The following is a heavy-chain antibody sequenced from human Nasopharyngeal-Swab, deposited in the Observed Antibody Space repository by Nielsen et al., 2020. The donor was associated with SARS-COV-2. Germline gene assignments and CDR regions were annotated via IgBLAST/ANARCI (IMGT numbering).Heavy chain of an antibody. CDR1: GGSISSSSYY. CDR2: IYYSGST. J-gene: IGHJ4*02. CDR3: ARQSATRGTDGYNFSY. D-gene: IGHD5-24*01. Sequence: SETLSLTCTVSGGSISSSSYYWGWIRQPPGKGLEWIGSIYYSGSTYYNSSLKSRVTISVDTSKNQLSLKLSSVTAADTAVYYCARQSATRGTDGYNFSYWGQGTLVTVSS. V-gene: IGHV4-39*01.